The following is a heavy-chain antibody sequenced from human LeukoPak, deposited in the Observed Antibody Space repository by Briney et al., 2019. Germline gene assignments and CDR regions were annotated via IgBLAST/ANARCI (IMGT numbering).Heavy chain of an antibody. Sequence: ASVKVSCKASGYTFTSYYIHLVRQAPGQGFEWMAIINPSDGSTTNSQKFQGRVTMTRDTSTSTVYMELSGLRSEDTALYYCARIRDGYNDAYDIWGQGTMVTVSA. V-gene: IGHV1-46*01. CDR2: INPSDGST. D-gene: IGHD5-24*01. CDR3: ARIRDGYNDAYDI. J-gene: IGHJ3*02. CDR1: GYTFTSYY.